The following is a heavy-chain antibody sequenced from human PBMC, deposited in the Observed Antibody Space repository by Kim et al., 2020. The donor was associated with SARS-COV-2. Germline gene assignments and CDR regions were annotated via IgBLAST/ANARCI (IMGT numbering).Heavy chain of an antibody. D-gene: IGHD2-8*01. CDR3: ARVYTYGFDY. CDR2: T. V-gene: IGHV3-23*01. Sequence: TYYADSMKGRFTISRDNSKNTLYLQMNSLRAEDTAVYYCARVYTYGFDYWGQGTLVAVSS. J-gene: IGHJ4*02.